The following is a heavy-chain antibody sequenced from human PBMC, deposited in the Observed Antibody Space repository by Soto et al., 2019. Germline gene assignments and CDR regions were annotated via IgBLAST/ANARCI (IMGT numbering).Heavy chain of an antibody. D-gene: IGHD3-10*01. V-gene: IGHV1-8*01. J-gene: IGHJ5*02. CDR2: MNPNSGNT. CDR1: GYTFTSYV. Sequence: QVQLVQSGAEVKKPGASVKVSCKASGYTFTSYVINWVGQAPGQGLEGMGWMNPNSGNTGYAQKFQGRVTMTRNTSISTAYMELSSLRSEDTAVYYCARDRITMVRGPGWFDPWGQGTLVTVSS. CDR3: ARDRITMVRGPGWFDP.